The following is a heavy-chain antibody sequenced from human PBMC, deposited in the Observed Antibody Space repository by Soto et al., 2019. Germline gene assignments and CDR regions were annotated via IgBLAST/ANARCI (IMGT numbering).Heavy chain of an antibody. Sequence: QVRLVQSGPEVRKPGASVKISCEASGYSFTGHYLHWVRQAPGHGLEWMGWINPNSGGTNYAQKFQDWISITRDKALSTVYMALSSLSSEDTAMYYCAKSDGAEENDAFDIWGQGTMISVS. D-gene: IGHD3-16*01. CDR2: INPNSGGT. V-gene: IGHV1-2*04. J-gene: IGHJ3*02. CDR3: AKSDGAEENDAFDI. CDR1: GYSFTGHY.